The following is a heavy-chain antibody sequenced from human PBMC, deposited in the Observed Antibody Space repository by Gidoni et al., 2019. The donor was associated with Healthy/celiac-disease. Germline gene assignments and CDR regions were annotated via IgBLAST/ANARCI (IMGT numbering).Heavy chain of an antibody. CDR3: TRVPRLDPFFDY. D-gene: IGHD6-19*01. V-gene: IGHV3-49*03. CDR1: GFTFGDDA. CDR2: IRSKAYGGTT. Sequence: EVQLVESGGGLVQPGRSLRLSCTASGFTFGDDAMSWFRQAPGKGLEWVGFIRSKAYGGTTEYAASVKGRFTISRDDSKSIAYLQMNSLKTEDTAVYYCTRVPRLDPFFDYWGQGTLVTVSS. J-gene: IGHJ4*02.